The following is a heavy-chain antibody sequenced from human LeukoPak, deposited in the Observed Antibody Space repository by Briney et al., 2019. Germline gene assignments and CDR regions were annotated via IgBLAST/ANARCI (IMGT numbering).Heavy chain of an antibody. Sequence: SETLSLTCTVSGGSISSSSYYWGWIRQPPGKGLEWIGSIYYSGSTFYNPSLTSRLTISVDTSKNQFSLKLSSVTAADTAVYYCASQGELLSPIDYWGQGTLVTVSS. J-gene: IGHJ4*02. D-gene: IGHD1-26*01. CDR2: IYYSGST. V-gene: IGHV4-39*01. CDR3: ASQGELLSPIDY. CDR1: GGSISSSSYY.